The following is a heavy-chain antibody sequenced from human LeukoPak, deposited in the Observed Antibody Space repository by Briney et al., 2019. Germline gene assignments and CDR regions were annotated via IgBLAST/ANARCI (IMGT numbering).Heavy chain of an antibody. V-gene: IGHV4-59*08. CDR1: GGSISSYY. J-gene: IGHJ3*02. CDR3: ARGILYCSGDNCYFDAFDI. D-gene: IGHD2-15*01. Sequence: PSETLSLTCTVSGGSISSYYWSWIRQPPGKGLEWIGYIYYSGSTNYNPSLKSRVTISVDTSKNQFSLRLSSVTAADTAVYYCARGILYCSGDNCYFDAFDIWGQGTMVTVSS. CDR2: IYYSGST.